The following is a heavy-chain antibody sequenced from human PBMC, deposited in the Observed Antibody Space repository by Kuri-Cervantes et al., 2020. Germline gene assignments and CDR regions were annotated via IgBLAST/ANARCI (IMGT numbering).Heavy chain of an antibody. CDR2: INPNSGGT. J-gene: IGHJ4*02. V-gene: IGHV1-2*02. CDR3: TRVLIRFGRGSWPDI. Sequence: ASVKVSCKASGYAFTGYYMHWVRQAPGQGLEWMGWINPNSGGTNYAQKFQGRVTMTRDTSINTAYMEVSSLRTEDTAVYFCTRVLIRFGRGSWPDIWGQGTLVTVSS. CDR1: GYAFTGYY. D-gene: IGHD3-3*01.